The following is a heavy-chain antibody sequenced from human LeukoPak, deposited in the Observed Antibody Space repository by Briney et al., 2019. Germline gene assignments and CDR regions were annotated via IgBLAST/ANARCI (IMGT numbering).Heavy chain of an antibody. CDR1: GFTVSSNY. CDR3: ARASGNSYGLDY. D-gene: IGHD5-18*01. Sequence: GGSLRLSCAASGFTVSSNYMCWVRQAPGKGLEWVSVIYSGGSTYYADSVKGRFTISRDNSKNTLYLQMNSLRAEDTAVYHCARASGNSYGLDYWGQGTLVTVSS. J-gene: IGHJ4*02. V-gene: IGHV3-66*01. CDR2: IYSGGST.